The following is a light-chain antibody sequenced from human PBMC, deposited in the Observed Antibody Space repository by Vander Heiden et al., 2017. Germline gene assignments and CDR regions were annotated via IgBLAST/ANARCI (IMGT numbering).Light chain of an antibody. V-gene: IGLV1-44*01. J-gene: IGLJ3*02. CDR1: SYNIEPNS. CDR2: ANN. CDR3: AVWDDSLNGWV. Sequence: QSVLIQPPSAPATPGQRVTISCSGSSYNIEPNSVNWYQQRPGTAPKLLIYANNQRPSGVPARFSGSKSGTSASLAIRGLQSADEADYYCAVWDDSLNGWVFGGGTKLIVL.